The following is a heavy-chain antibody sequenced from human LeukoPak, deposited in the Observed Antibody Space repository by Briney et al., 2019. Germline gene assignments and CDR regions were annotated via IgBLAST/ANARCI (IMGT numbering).Heavy chain of an antibody. D-gene: IGHD6-19*01. CDR2: IYWDDDK. J-gene: IGHJ4*02. V-gene: IGHV2-5*02. Sequence: SGPTLENPTQTLTLTCTFSGFSLSTSGVGVGWIRQPPGKALEWLALIYWDDDKRYSPSLKSRLTITKDTSKNQVVLTMTNMDPVDTATYYCAHSLRIAVAGPPGVFDYWGQGTLVTVSS. CDR1: GFSLSTSGVG. CDR3: AHSLRIAVAGPPGVFDY.